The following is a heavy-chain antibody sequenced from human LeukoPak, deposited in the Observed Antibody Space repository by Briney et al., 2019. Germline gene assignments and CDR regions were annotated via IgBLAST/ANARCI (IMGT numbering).Heavy chain of an antibody. V-gene: IGHV4-38-2*02. CDR2: IYHSGST. Sequence: SETLSLTCTVSGYSISSGYYWGWIRQPPGKGLEWIGSIYHSGSTYYNPSLKSRVTTSVDTSKNQFSLKLSSVTAADTAVYFCARAGLFDSSAYPYDAFDIWGQGTMVTVSS. CDR1: GYSISSGYY. CDR3: ARAGLFDSSAYPYDAFDI. J-gene: IGHJ3*02. D-gene: IGHD3-22*01.